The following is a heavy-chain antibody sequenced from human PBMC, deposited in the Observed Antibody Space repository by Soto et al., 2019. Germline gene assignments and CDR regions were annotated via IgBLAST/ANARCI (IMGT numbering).Heavy chain of an antibody. J-gene: IGHJ4*02. D-gene: IGHD1-26*01. V-gene: IGHV3-23*01. CDR1: GLIFSDYA. CDR3: AKDRFGIVGPVDY. Sequence: EVQLLESGGDLVQPGGSLRLSCAASGLIFSDYAMSWVRKAPGKGLECVACISGSGGNTFYADSVKGRFTISRDNSKNTLSLHMNSLRVDDTAVYFCAKDRFGIVGPVDYWGQGTLVTVSS. CDR2: ISGSGGNT.